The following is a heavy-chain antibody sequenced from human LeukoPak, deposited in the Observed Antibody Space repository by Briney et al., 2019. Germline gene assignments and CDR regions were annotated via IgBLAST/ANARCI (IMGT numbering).Heavy chain of an antibody. V-gene: IGHV3-49*04. CDR2: IRSEAYGGTT. D-gene: IGHD3-22*01. J-gene: IGHJ3*02. CDR3: TRLSLVVVRDAFDI. Sequence: QPGRSLRLSCTGSGFTFGDYGMSWVRQAPGKGLGWVAFIRSEAYGGTTEYAASVKGRFTISRDDSKSIAYLQMNSLKTEDTAVYYCTRLSLVVVRDAFDIWGQGTMVTVSS. CDR1: GFTFGDYG.